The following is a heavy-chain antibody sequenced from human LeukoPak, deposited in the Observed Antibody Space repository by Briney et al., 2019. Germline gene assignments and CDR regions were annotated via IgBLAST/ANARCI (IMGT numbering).Heavy chain of an antibody. CDR3: AKIQDIVVVPTAHFDY. CDR2: ISGSGGST. D-gene: IGHD2-2*01. V-gene: IGHV3-23*01. Sequence: TGGSLRLSCAASGFTFSSYAMSWVRQAPGKGLEWVSAISGSGGSTYYADSVKGRFTISRDNSKNTLYLQMNSLRAEDTAVYYCAKIQDIVVVPTAHFDYWGQGILVTVSS. CDR1: GFTFSSYA. J-gene: IGHJ4*02.